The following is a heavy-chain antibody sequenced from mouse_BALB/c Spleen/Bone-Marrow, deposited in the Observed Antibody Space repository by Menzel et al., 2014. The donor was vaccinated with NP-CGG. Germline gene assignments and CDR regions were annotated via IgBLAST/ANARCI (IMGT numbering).Heavy chain of an antibody. CDR3: ARGGYYFDY. J-gene: IGHJ2*01. Sequence: EVQLVESGGGLVQPGGSLKLSCAASGFTFSSHTMSWVRQTPEKRLEWVAYISNGGGSTYYPDTVKGRFTISRDNAKNTLYLQMSSLKSEDTAMYYCARGGYYFDYWGQGTTLTVSS. V-gene: IGHV5-12-2*01. CDR2: ISNGGGST. CDR1: GFTFSSHT.